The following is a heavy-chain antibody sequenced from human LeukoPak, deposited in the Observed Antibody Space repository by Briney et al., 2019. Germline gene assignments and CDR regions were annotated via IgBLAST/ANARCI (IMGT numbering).Heavy chain of an antibody. Sequence: GASVKVSCKVSGYTLTELSMHWVRQAPGKGLEWMGGFDPEDGETIYAQKFQGRVTMTEDTSTDTAYMELSSLRSEDTAVYYCATDRFDFWSGSTGPRFDPWGQGTIVTVSS. CDR2: FDPEDGET. CDR3: ATDRFDFWSGSTGPRFDP. D-gene: IGHD3-3*01. V-gene: IGHV1-24*01. CDR1: GYTLTELS. J-gene: IGHJ5*02.